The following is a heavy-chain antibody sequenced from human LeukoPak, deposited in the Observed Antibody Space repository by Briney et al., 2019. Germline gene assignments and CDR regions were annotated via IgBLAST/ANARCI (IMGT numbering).Heavy chain of an antibody. D-gene: IGHD2-21*01. CDR3: ARADRLHGGPYLIGP. Sequence: ASVKVSCKASGYSFTDYYMHWVRQAPGQGLEWMGWINLNSGDIKSAQKFQGRVTMPRDTSITTVYMEVSWLTSDDTAIYYCARADRLHGGPYLIGPWGQGTLVTVSS. J-gene: IGHJ5*02. V-gene: IGHV1-2*02. CDR2: INLNSGDI. CDR1: GYSFTDYY.